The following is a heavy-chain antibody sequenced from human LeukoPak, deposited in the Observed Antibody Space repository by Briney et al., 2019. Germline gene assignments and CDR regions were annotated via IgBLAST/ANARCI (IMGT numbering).Heavy chain of an antibody. CDR1: GFTFSSYW. CDR3: ARGVRYCGGDCHDAFDI. D-gene: IGHD2-21*02. J-gene: IGHJ3*02. CDR2: INSDGSSL. Sequence: GGSLRLSCAASGFTFSSYWVQWVRQAPGKGLVWISRINSDGSSLSYADSVKGRFTISRDNAKNTLYLQMNSLRAEDTAVYYCARGVRYCGGDCHDAFDIWGHGSMVTVSS. V-gene: IGHV3-74*01.